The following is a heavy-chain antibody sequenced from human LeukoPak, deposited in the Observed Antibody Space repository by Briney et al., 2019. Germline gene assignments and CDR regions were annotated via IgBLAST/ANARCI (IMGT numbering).Heavy chain of an antibody. J-gene: IGHJ4*02. D-gene: IGHD5-18*01. CDR1: GFTFRSYA. CDR2: ISYDGSNE. Sequence: GGSLRLSCAASGFTFRSYAMHWVRRAPGKGLEWVAVISYDGSNEYNADSVKGRFTISRDNSKNTLYLKMNSLRAEDTAVYYCARDGVDTGNFDYWGQGTLVTVSS. V-gene: IGHV3-30*04. CDR3: ARDGVDTGNFDY.